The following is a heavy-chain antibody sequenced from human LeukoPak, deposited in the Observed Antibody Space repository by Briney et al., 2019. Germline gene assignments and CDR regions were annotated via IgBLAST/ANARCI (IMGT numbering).Heavy chain of an antibody. V-gene: IGHV1-18*01. Sequence: ASVKVSCKASGYTFTSYGISWVRQAPGQGLEWMGWISAYNGNTNYAQKLQGRVTMTTDTSTSTAYMELRSLRSDDTAVYYCARDILVVVPAATSYYYYYGMDVWGQGTTVTVSS. CDR1: GYTFTSYG. CDR3: ARDILVVVPAATSYYYYYGMDV. D-gene: IGHD2-2*01. CDR2: ISAYNGNT. J-gene: IGHJ6*02.